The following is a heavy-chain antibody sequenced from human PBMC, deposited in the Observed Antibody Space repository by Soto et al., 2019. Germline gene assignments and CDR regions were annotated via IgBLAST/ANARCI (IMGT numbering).Heavy chain of an antibody. CDR2: MFYSGSP. CDR1: GGSISDSDYY. V-gene: IGHV4-30-4*01. CDR3: ARVRRYYYYAMDV. J-gene: IGHJ6*01. Sequence: QVQLQESGPGLVKPSQTLSLTCTVSGGSISDSDYYWGWIRQPPGKGLEWIGYMFYSGSPYSNPSLKSRITISVDTPKNQFSLKLTSVTAADTAVYYCARVRRYYYYAMDVW.